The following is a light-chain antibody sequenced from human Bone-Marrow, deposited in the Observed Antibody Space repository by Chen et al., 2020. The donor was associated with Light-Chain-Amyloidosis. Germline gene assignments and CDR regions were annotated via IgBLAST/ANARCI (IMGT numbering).Light chain of an antibody. J-gene: IGLJ1*01. CDR3: SSYTITNTLV. V-gene: IGLV2-14*01. CDR1: SSDVGGDNH. CDR2: EVT. Sequence: QSALTQPASVSGSPGQSITNSFTGTSSDVGGDNHVSWYQQHPDKAPKLMIYEVTNRPSWVPDRFSGSKSDNTASLTISGLQTEDEADYFCSSYTITNTLVFGSGTRVTVL.